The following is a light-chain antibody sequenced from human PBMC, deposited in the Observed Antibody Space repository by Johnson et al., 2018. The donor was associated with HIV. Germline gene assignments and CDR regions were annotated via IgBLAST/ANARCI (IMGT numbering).Light chain of an antibody. V-gene: IGLV1-51*01. CDR1: SSNIGNNY. J-gene: IGLJ1*01. Sequence: QSVLTQSPSVSAAPGQKVTISCSGSSSNIGNNYVSWYQQLPRTAPKLLIYDNNKRPSGTTDRFSGSQSGTSATLGITGLQTVDEADYYCGTLDSSLTTGFFGAGTKVTVL. CDR2: DNN. CDR3: GTLDSSLTTGF.